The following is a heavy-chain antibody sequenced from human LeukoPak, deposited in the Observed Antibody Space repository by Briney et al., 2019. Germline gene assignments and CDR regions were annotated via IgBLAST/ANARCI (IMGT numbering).Heavy chain of an antibody. CDR2: ISYDGSNK. D-gene: IGHD1-26*01. J-gene: IGHJ4*02. CDR1: GFTFSSYA. CDR3: ARAPAQESGASMGH. Sequence: GGSLRLSCAASGFTFSSYAMHWVRQAPGKGLEWVAAISYDGSNKYYADSVKGRFTISRDNSKNTLYLQMNSLRAEDTAVYYCARAPAQESGASMGHWGQGTLVTVSS. V-gene: IGHV3-30*04.